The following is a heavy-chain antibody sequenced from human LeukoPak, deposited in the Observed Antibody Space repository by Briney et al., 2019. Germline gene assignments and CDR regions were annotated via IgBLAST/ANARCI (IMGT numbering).Heavy chain of an antibody. D-gene: IGHD1-26*01. CDR2: IIPIFGST. CDR3: ARVGRSRGSLPNSYYYMDV. V-gene: IGHV1-69*05. J-gene: IGHJ6*03. CDR1: GDTFNSDS. Sequence: SVKVSCNPSGDTFNSDSVSWGRQGPGQGLEWRGGIIPIFGSTNYAQKFEGRVTINTDQSTRTAYMEVNRLSSDDTAVYYCARVGRSRGSLPNSYYYMDVWGKGTTVTVSS.